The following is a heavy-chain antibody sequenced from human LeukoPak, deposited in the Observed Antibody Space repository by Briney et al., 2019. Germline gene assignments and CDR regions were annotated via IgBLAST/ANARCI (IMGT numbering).Heavy chain of an antibody. D-gene: IGHD5-24*01. J-gene: IGHJ4*02. CDR3: ARGDLDGYNL. CDR2: IGGRDGST. V-gene: IGHV3-23*01. CDR1: GFTFSSYG. Sequence: GGSLRLSCAASGFTFSSYGMSWVRQAPGKGLEWVSAIGGRDGSTYYADSVKGRFTISRDNSKNSLYLQMNSLRDEDTAVYYCARGDLDGYNLWGQGTLVTVSS.